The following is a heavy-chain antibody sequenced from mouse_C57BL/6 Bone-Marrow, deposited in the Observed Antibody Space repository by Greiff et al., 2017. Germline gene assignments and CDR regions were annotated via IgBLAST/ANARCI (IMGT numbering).Heavy chain of an antibody. D-gene: IGHD2-2*01. J-gene: IGHJ1*03. CDR1: GYTFTDYY. Sequence: VQLQQSGAELVKPGASVKMSCKASGYTFTDYYMNWVKQSHGKSLEWIGDINPNNGGTSYNEKFKGKATLTVDKSSSTAYMELRSLTSEDSAVEYCARGGGYADWDLDDWGTGTTVTVSS. CDR3: ARGGGYADWDLDD. V-gene: IGHV1-26*01. CDR2: INPNNGGT.